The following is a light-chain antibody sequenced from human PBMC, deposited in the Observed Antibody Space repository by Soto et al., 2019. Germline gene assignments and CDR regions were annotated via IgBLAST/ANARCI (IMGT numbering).Light chain of an antibody. CDR1: QSVSKY. V-gene: IGKV3-11*01. J-gene: IGKJ4*01. CDR2: DAS. Sequence: ETVLTQSPPTLSLSPGEGATLSCRASQSVSKYLAWYQQKPGQAPRLLIYDASTRATGIPARFSGSGSVTDFTLTISSLEPEDFAVYYCQQRSNWPPSFGGGTKVEIK. CDR3: QQRSNWPPS.